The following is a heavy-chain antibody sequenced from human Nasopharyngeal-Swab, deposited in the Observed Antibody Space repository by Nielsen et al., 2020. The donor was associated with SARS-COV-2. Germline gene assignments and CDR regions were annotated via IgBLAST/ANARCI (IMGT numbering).Heavy chain of an antibody. Sequence: AQSLSLSCTVSAGSISSSSYYWGWLRQPPGKGLEGIGSIYYNGSTYYSPSLKSRVPISVETSKNQFSLKLSSVTAADTAVYYCVGSSWYGDYYYYYGMDVWGQGTTVTVSS. CDR1: AGSISSSSYY. CDR2: IYYNGST. CDR3: VGSSWYGDYYYYYGMDV. J-gene: IGHJ6*02. V-gene: IGHV4-39*07. D-gene: IGHD6-13*01.